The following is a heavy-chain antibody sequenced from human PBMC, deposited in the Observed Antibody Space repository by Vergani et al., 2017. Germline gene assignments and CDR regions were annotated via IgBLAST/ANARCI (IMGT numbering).Heavy chain of an antibody. J-gene: IGHJ5*02. CDR3: ARGRAAAGSLDGFDP. D-gene: IGHD6-13*01. V-gene: IGHV4-59*01. CDR2: IYYSGST. CDR1: GGSISSYY. Sequence: QVQLQESGPGLVKPSETLSLTCTVSGGSISSYYWSWIRQPPGKGLEWIGYIYYSGSTNYNPSLKSRVTISVDTSKNQFSLKLSSVTAADTAVYYCARGRAAAGSLDGFDPWGQGTLVTVSS.